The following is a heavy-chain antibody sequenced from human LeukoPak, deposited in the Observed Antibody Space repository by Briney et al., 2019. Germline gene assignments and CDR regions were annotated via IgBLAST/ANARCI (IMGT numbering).Heavy chain of an antibody. V-gene: IGHV3-30*07. CDR1: GFTFSSYA. Sequence: GRSLRLSCAASGFTFSSYAMHWVRQAPGKGLEWVAVISYDGSNKYYADSVKGRFTISRDNSKNTLYLQMNSLRAEDTAVYYCARRMQLARPPYYYYGMDVWGQGTTVTVSS. CDR2: ISYDGSNK. CDR3: ARRMQLARPPYYYYGMDV. D-gene: IGHD6-13*01. J-gene: IGHJ6*02.